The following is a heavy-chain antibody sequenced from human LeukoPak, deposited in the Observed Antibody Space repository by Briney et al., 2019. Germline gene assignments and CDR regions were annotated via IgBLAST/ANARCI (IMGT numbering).Heavy chain of an antibody. CDR2: IRGDGSRQ. V-gene: IGHV3-7*03. CDR1: GFSLSGFW. D-gene: IGHD3-22*01. J-gene: IGHJ4*02. CDR3: ARVSRGPHPYYYDSSGYMDY. Sequence: RGGALRLSCVGSGFSLSGFWMTWVRQAPGKGLEGVANIRGDGSRQYYVDSVKCRFTISRDNAKNSLYLQMSNLRAEDTAVYYCARVSRGPHPYYYDSSGYMDYWGQGTLVTVSS.